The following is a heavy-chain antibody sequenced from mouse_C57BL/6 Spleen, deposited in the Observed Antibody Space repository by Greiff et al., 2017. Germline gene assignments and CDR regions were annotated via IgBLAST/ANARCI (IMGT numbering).Heavy chain of an antibody. CDR2: ISSGSSTI. CDR1: GFTFSDYG. Sequence: EVKLVESGGGLVKPGGSLKLSCAASGFTFSDYGMHWVRQAPEKGLEWVAYISSGSSTIYYADTVKGRFTISRDNAKNTLFLQMTSLRSEDTAMYYCARPITTVVAEYFDVWGTGTTVTVSS. V-gene: IGHV5-17*01. CDR3: ARPITTVVAEYFDV. D-gene: IGHD1-1*01. J-gene: IGHJ1*03.